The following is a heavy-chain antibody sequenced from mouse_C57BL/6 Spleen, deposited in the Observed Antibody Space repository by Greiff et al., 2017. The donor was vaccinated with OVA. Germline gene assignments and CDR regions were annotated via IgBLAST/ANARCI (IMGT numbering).Heavy chain of an antibody. V-gene: IGHV3-6*01. CDR3: ARGQIYYDYEYFDV. CDR2: ISYDGSN. CDR1: GYSITSGYY. D-gene: IGHD2-4*01. Sequence: EVQLQESGPGLVKPSQSLSLTCSVTGYSITSGYYWNWIRQFPGNKLEWMGYISYDGSNNYNPSLKNRISITRDTSKNQFFLKLNSVTTEDTATYYCARGQIYYDYEYFDVWGTGTTVTVSS. J-gene: IGHJ1*03.